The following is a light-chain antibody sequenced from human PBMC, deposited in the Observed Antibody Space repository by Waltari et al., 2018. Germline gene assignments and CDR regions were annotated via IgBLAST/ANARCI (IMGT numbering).Light chain of an antibody. CDR1: STDVGAYNR. V-gene: IGLV2-18*02. J-gene: IGLJ1*01. CDR3: SSFTISTTYV. CDR2: EVS. Sequence: QSALTQPPSVSGSPGQSVTISCTGSSTDVGAYNRVPWYQQPPGTSPKLMIYEVSYRPSGVPDLFSGSKSGNTASLTISGLLAEDEADYYCSSFTISTTYVFGTGTKVTVL.